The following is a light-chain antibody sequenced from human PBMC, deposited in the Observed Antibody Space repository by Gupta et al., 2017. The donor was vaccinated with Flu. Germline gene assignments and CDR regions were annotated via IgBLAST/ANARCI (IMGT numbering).Light chain of an antibody. CDR2: EVT. Sequence: TSSDVGSNNLVSCYQQHPGTAPKLMIYEVTKRPSGVSDRFSGSKSGNTASLTISGLQAEDEADYYCCSYAGISTLVFGGVTKLTVL. CDR3: CSYAGISTLV. V-gene: IGLV2-23*02. CDR1: SSDVGSNNL. J-gene: IGLJ2*01.